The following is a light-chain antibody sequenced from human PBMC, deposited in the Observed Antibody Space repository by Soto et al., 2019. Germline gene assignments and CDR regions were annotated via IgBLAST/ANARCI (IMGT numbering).Light chain of an antibody. Sequence: YELTQPPSVSVAPGKTARITCGGNNIGSKSVHWYQQRPGQAPVLVIYYDNDRPSGIPERFSGSNSGNTATLTISRVEAGDEADYYCQVWDSSSDPGIFGGGTKLTVL. CDR1: NIGSKS. CDR3: QVWDSSSDPGI. V-gene: IGLV3-21*04. CDR2: YDN. J-gene: IGLJ2*01.